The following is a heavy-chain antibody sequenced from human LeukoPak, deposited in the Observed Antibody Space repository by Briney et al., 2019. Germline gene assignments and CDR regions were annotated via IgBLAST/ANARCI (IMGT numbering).Heavy chain of an antibody. Sequence: QTGGSLRLSCAASGFTFSSYVMHWVRQAPGKGLEWVAFISYDGSNKYYADSVKGRFTISRDNSKNTVYLQINSLTAEDTAVYYCGRDSRWAQPDYWGQGTLVTVSS. J-gene: IGHJ4*02. V-gene: IGHV3-30*03. CDR2: ISYDGSNK. CDR1: GFTFSSYV. CDR3: GRDSRWAQPDY. D-gene: IGHD5-24*01.